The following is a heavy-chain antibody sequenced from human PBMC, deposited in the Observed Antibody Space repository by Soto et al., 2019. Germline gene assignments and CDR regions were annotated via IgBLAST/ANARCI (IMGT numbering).Heavy chain of an antibody. V-gene: IGHV4-30-4*01. D-gene: IGHD2-15*01. CDR1: GGSISSGDYY. CDR2: IYYSGST. CDR3: ARGVVVVAATYWFDP. Sequence: SETLSLTCTVSGGSISSGDYYWSWIRQPPGKGLEWIGYIYYSGSTYYNPSLKSRVTISVDTSKNQFSLKLSSVTAADTAVYYCARGVVVVAATYWFDPWGQGTLVTVSS. J-gene: IGHJ5*02.